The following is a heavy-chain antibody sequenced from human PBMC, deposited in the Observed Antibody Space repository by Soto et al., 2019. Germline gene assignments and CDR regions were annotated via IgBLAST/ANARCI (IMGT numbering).Heavy chain of an antibody. J-gene: IGHJ3*02. CDR2: IFADGRT. V-gene: IGHV3-53*01. D-gene: IGHD6-13*01. CDR3: ARERVAAGGTHDAIDI. Sequence: VQLVESGGDLIQPGGSLRLSCAASGLSVSTNCMTWVRQAPGKGLGWVSLIFADGRTYYADSVKGRFTISRDNSKNTLYLPMNSLSAEDTGVYYCARERVAAGGTHDAIDIWGQGTVVTVSS. CDR1: GLSVSTNC.